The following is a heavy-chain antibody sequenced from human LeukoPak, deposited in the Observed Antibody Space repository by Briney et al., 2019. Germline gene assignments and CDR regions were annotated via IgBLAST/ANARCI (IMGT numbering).Heavy chain of an antibody. J-gene: IGHJ4*02. Sequence: GGSLRLSCAASGFTFSSYALSWVRRAPGKGLEWVSAISGSGSSTYYADSVKGRFTISRDNSKNTLYLQMNSLRAEDTAVYYCAKKTDSSGDYWGQGTLVTVSS. CDR3: AKKTDSSGDY. D-gene: IGHD6-19*01. V-gene: IGHV3-23*01. CDR2: ISGSGSST. CDR1: GFTFSSYA.